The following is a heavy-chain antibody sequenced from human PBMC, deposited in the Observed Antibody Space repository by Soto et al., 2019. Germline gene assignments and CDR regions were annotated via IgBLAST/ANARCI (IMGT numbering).Heavy chain of an antibody. CDR1: GGSFSGYY. J-gene: IGHJ4*02. Sequence: PSETLSLTCAVYGGSFSGYYWSWIRQHPGKGLDWIGCISYGGSTSYNPSLKSRVTISVDTSKNQFSLKLTSVTAVDTAVYYCSRGLLFWGQRSLVIVSS. V-gene: IGHV4-31*11. D-gene: IGHD2-15*01. CDR3: SRGLLF. CDR2: ISYGGST.